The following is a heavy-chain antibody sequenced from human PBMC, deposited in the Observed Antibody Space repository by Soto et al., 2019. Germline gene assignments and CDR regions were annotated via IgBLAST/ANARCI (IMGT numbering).Heavy chain of an antibody. V-gene: IGHV1-69*06. CDR1: GGTFSSYA. CDR3: ARVGAVAGTADY. Sequence: ASVKFSCKASGGTFSSYAISWVRQAPGQGLEWMGGIIPIFGTANYAQKFQGRVTITADKSTSTAYMELSSLRSEDTAVYYCARVGAVAGTADYWGQGTLVTVSS. D-gene: IGHD6-19*01. CDR2: IIPIFGTA. J-gene: IGHJ4*02.